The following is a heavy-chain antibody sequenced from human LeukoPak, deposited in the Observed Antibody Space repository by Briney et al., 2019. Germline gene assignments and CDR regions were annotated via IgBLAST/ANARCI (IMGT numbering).Heavy chain of an antibody. D-gene: IGHD6-6*01. CDR2: ISSSGSTI. CDR3: ASDSSSSVDYYYYGMDV. J-gene: IGHJ6*02. Sequence: GGSLRLSCAASGFTFSDYYMSWIRQAPGKGLEWVSYISSSGSTIYYADSVKGRFTISRDNAKNSLYLQMNSLRAEDTAVYYCASDSSSSVDYYYYGMDVWGQGTTVTVSS. V-gene: IGHV3-11*01. CDR1: GFTFSDYY.